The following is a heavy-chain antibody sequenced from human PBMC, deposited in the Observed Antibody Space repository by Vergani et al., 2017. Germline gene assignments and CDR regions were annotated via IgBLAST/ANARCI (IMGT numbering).Heavy chain of an antibody. CDR1: GFTFSSYA. Sequence: QVQLVESGGGVVQPGRSLRLSCAASGFTFSSYAMHWVRQAPGKGVEWVAVISYDGSNKYYSDSVKGRFTISRDNFKNTLYLRMNSLGAEDTAVYYCARGGSRDAFDIWGQGTMVTVSS. CDR3: ARGGSRDAFDI. D-gene: IGHD6-13*01. V-gene: IGHV3-30-3*01. CDR2: ISYDGSNK. J-gene: IGHJ3*02.